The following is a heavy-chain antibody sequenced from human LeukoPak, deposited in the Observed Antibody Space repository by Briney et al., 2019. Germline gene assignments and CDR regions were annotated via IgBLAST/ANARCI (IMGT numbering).Heavy chain of an antibody. CDR1: GFTVSSNY. CDR2: IYSGGST. D-gene: IGHD6-19*01. Sequence: GGSLRLSCAASGFTVSSNYVSWVRQAPGKGLEWVSVIYSGGSTYYADSVKGRFTISRDNSKNTLYLQMNSLRAEDTAVYYCASSGDQYYFDYWGQGTLVTVSS. CDR3: ASSGDQYYFDY. J-gene: IGHJ4*02. V-gene: IGHV3-66*01.